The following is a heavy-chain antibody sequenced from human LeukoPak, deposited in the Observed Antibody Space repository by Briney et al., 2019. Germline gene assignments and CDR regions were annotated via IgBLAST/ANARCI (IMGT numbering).Heavy chain of an antibody. CDR1: GFTFNGYS. CDR3: TTAPDTSDY. J-gene: IGHJ4*02. V-gene: IGHV3-15*01. Sequence: PGGSLRLSCAASGFTFNGYSMNWVRQAPGKGLEWIGRIKSKTNGGTTDYATPVKGRFTFSRDDSKSTLYLQMDSLKTEDTAVYYCTTAPDTSDYWGQGTLVTVSS. CDR2: IKSKTNGGTT.